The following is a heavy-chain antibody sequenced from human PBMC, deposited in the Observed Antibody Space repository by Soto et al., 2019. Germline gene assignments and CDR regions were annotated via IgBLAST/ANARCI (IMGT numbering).Heavy chain of an antibody. D-gene: IGHD3-22*01. V-gene: IGHV4-30-4*01. CDR3: ARGVPYDSSGPIPLDY. Sequence: SETLSLTCTVPGGSISSGDYYWSWIRQPPGKGLEWIGYIYYSGSTYYNPSLKSRVTISVDTSKNQFSLKLSSVTAADTAVYYCARGVPYDSSGPIPLDYWGQGTLVTVSS. J-gene: IGHJ4*02. CDR2: IYYSGST. CDR1: GGSISSGDYY.